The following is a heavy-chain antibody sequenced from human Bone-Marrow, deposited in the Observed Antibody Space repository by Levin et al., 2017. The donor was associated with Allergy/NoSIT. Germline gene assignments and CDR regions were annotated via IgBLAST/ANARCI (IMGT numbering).Heavy chain of an antibody. CDR3: ARAYYDSRGSYFRTFDY. J-gene: IGHJ4*02. D-gene: IGHD3-22*01. CDR2: ISHSGST. Sequence: SETLSLTCTVSGGSVSSADCQWTWIRQSPGKGLEWIGSISHSGSTYYNLSLKSRISISVDASKNQFSLKLSSVTASDTAVYYCARAYYDSRGSYFRTFDYWGQGSLVTVSS. CDR1: GGSVSSADCQ. V-gene: IGHV4-30-4*01.